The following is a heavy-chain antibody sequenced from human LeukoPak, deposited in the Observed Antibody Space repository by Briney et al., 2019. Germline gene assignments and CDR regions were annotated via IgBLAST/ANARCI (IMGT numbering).Heavy chain of an antibody. Sequence: PGGSLRLSCAGSGFPVSSNYMSWVRQAPGKGLEWVSIIYSGGYTFYADSVKGRFTISRDNSKNTLYLQMNSPRAGDTAVYYCARTAAGTFFDYWGQGTLVTVSS. CDR2: IYSGGYT. V-gene: IGHV3-53*01. J-gene: IGHJ4*02. D-gene: IGHD6-13*01. CDR1: GFPVSSNY. CDR3: ARTAAGTFFDY.